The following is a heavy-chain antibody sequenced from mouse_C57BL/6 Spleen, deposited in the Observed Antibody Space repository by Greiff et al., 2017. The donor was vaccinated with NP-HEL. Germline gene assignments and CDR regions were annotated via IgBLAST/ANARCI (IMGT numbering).Heavy chain of an antibody. CDR1: GFNIKDYY. CDR3: TPPCYVSSYAMDY. J-gene: IGHJ4*01. Sequence: EVQLQQSGAELVRPGASVKLSCTASGFNIKDYYMHWVKQRPEQGLEWIGRFDPEDGDTEYAPKFQGKATMTADTSSNTAYLQLSSLTSEDTAVDYCTPPCYVSSYAMDYWGQGTSVTVSS. CDR2: FDPEDGDT. D-gene: IGHD1-1*01. V-gene: IGHV14-1*01.